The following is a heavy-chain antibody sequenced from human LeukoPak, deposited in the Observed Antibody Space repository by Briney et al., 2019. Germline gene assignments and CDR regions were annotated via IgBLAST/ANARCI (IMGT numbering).Heavy chain of an antibody. Sequence: GGSMRLSCAASGFTFSSYSMNWVRQAPGKGLEWVSSINSNSRYKYYADSVKGRFTISRDNAKNSLYLQMNSLRAEDTAVYYCARSRQHQYDSSGHYEIFNWYFDLWGRGTLVTVSS. CDR2: INSNSRYK. CDR1: GFTFSSYS. J-gene: IGHJ2*01. D-gene: IGHD3-22*01. V-gene: IGHV3-21*01. CDR3: ARSRQHQYDSSGHYEIFNWYFDL.